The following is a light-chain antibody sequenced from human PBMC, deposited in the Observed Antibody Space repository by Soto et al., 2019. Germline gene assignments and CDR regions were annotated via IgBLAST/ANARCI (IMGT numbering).Light chain of an antibody. CDR1: QSISPW. J-gene: IGKJ5*01. Sequence: DIQMTQSPSTLSASVGDRVTITCRASQSISPWLAWYQQNPGKAPKLLIHKASSLESGVPSRFSGSGSGTEFTLTISSLQPEDFATYYCQHYNSYPITFGQGTRLEIK. V-gene: IGKV1-5*03. CDR2: KAS. CDR3: QHYNSYPIT.